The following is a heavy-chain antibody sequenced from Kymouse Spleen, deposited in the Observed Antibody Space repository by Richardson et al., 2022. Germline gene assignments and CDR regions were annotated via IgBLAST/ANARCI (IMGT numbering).Heavy chain of an antibody. Sequence: QLQLQESGPGLVKPSETLSLTCTVSGGSISSSSYYWGWIRQPPGKGLEWIGSIYYSGSTYYNPSLKSRVTISVDTSKNQFSLKLSSVTAADTAVYYCARQDGWDYYYGMDVWGQGTTVTVSS. J-gene: IGHJ6*02. CDR2: IYYSGST. CDR3: ARQDGWDYYYGMDV. D-gene: IGHD5-18,IGHD3-10*01,IGHD5-18*01. CDR1: GGSISSSSYY. V-gene: IGHV4-39*01.